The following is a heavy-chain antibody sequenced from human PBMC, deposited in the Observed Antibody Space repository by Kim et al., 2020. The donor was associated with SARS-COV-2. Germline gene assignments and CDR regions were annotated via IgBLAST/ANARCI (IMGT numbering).Heavy chain of an antibody. CDR2: IKPDGSGK. D-gene: IGHD2-2*01. J-gene: IGHJ4*02. CDR3: ERHSAYAFYY. Sequence: GGSLRLSCAVSGFTFSNFWMTWVRQAPGKGLEWVASIKPDGSGKYYVGSVEGRFTISRDNAKNSLYLQMNSLRAEDTAVYYCERHSAYAFYYWGQGTLVT. CDR1: GFTFSNFW. V-gene: IGHV3-7*01.